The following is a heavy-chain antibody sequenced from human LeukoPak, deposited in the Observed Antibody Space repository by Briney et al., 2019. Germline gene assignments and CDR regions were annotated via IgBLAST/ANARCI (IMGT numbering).Heavy chain of an antibody. CDR3: ATAPGYSSGWYVDYFDY. D-gene: IGHD6-19*01. V-gene: IGHV3-23*01. Sequence: GXXXVSAIXGLGRTTYYAASVKGRFTISRDNSKNTLYLQMNSLRAENTAVYYCATAPGYSSGWYVDYFDYWGQGTLVTVSS. J-gene: IGHJ4*02. CDR2: IXGLGRTT.